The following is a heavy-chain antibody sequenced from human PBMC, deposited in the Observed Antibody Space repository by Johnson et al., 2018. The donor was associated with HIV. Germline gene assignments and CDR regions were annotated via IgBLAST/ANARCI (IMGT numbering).Heavy chain of an antibody. J-gene: IGHJ3*02. CDR2: IPSHGSNQ. V-gene: IGHV3-30-3*01. Sequence: QVQLVESGGGLVQPGRSLRLSCAASGFTFSSYAMHWVRQAPGKGLEWVAVIPSHGSNQYYADSVKGRFTISRDNSKNTLYLQMNSLRAEDTAVYYCARSSVDDGGNPQRAFDIWGQGTMVTVSS. D-gene: IGHD4-23*01. CDR3: ARSSVDDGGNPQRAFDI. CDR1: GFTFSSYA.